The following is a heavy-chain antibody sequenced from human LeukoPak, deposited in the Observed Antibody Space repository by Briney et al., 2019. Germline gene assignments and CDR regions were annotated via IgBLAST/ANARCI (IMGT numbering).Heavy chain of an antibody. CDR1: GFTFSSYA. CDR3: AKGGYYDSSGYSPSTDYYGMDV. CDR2: ISGSGCST. J-gene: IGHJ6*02. Sequence: GGSLRLSCAASGFTFSSYAMSWVRQAPGKGLEWVSAISGSGCSTYYADSVKGRFTISRDNSKNTLYLQMDSLRAEDTAVYYCAKGGYYDSSGYSPSTDYYGMDVWGQGTTVTVSS. D-gene: IGHD3-22*01. V-gene: IGHV3-23*01.